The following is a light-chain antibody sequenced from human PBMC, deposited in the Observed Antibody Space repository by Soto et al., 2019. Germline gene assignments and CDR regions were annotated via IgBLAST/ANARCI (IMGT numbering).Light chain of an antibody. V-gene: IGLV3-1*01. CDR1: KLGDKY. CDR3: QAWDSSTAVV. J-gene: IGLJ2*01. CDR2: QDS. Sequence: SYELTQPPSVSVSPGQTASITCSGDKLGDKYACWYQQKPGQSPVLVIYQDSKRPSGIPERFSSSNSGNTATLTISGTQAMDEADYYCQAWDSSTAVVFGGGTKLIVL.